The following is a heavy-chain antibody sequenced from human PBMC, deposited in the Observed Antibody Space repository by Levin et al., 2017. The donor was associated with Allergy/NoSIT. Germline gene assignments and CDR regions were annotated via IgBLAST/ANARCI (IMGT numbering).Heavy chain of an antibody. J-gene: IGHJ4*02. D-gene: IGHD5-24*01. V-gene: IGHV4-59*08. CDR2: IHDNGNT. Sequence: SETLSLTCSVSGDSISGYYWSWIRQPPGRGLEWIAYIHDNGNTNYNPSLKSRVTISVDTSRNQISLDLRSVTAADTAVYYCARHRRRERNRDGWNTDHWGQGTLVTISS. CDR1: GDSISGYY. CDR3: ARHRRRERNRDGWNTDH.